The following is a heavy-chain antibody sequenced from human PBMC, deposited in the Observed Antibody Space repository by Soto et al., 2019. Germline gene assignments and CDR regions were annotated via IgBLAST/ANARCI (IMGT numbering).Heavy chain of an antibody. V-gene: IGHV1-2*04. CDR2: INPNSGGT. D-gene: IGHD6-13*01. CDR3: ASVSGEGANGGYSSSWYYFDY. J-gene: IGHJ4*02. Sequence: ASVKDSCKASGYTFTGYYMHWVRQSPGQGLEWMGWINPNSGGTNYAQKFQGWVTMTRDTSISTAYMELSRLRSDDTDVYYCASVSGEGANGGYSSSWYYFDYWGQGTLVTVSS. CDR1: GYTFTGYY.